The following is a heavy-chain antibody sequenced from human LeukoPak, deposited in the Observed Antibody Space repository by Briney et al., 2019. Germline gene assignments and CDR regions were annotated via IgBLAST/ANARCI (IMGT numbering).Heavy chain of an antibody. D-gene: IGHD2-15*01. Sequence: SETLSLTCSASGGSISSSSYYWGWIRQPPGKGLEWIGSIYYSGSTYYNPSLRSRVTISEDTSKNQFSLKLSSVTAADTAVYYCASRGSRQYYFDYWGQGTLVTVSS. V-gene: IGHV4-39*07. CDR3: ASRGSRQYYFDY. CDR1: GGSISSSSYY. CDR2: IYYSGST. J-gene: IGHJ4*02.